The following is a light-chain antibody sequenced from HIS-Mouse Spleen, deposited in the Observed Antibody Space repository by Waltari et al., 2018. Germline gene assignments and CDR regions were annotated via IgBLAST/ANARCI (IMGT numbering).Light chain of an antibody. V-gene: IGLV2-14*03. J-gene: IGLJ2*01. CDR2: DVS. Sequence: QSALTQPASVSGSPGQSITISCTGTSSDVGGYNYVSWYQQHPGKAPKLMIYDVSNRPSGLSNRLSGSKSGNTASLTISGLQAEDEADYYCSSYTSSSTLVFGGGTKLTVL. CDR3: SSYTSSSTLV. CDR1: SSDVGGYNY.